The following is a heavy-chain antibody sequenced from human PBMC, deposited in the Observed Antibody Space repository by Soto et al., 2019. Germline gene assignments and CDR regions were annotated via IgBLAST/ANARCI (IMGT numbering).Heavy chain of an antibody. Sequence: GGSLRLSCAASGFTFDDYAMHWVRQAPGKGLEWVSGISWNSGSIGYADSVKGRFTISRDNAKNTLYLQMNSLRAEDTAVYYCARGRGYHFDYWGQGTLVTVSS. CDR1: GFTFDDYA. V-gene: IGHV3-9*01. CDR3: ARGRGYHFDY. CDR2: ISWNSGSI. D-gene: IGHD5-12*01. J-gene: IGHJ4*02.